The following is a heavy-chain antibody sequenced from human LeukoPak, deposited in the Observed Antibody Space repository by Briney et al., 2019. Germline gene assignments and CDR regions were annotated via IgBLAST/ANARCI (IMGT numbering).Heavy chain of an antibody. CDR3: ARGVEPLAANTLAY. V-gene: IGHV3-53*01. J-gene: IGHJ4*02. CDR1: GFTVITND. Sequence: GGSLRLSCAASGFTVITNDMTWVRQAPGKGLEWVSVLYSGGNTKYADSVQGRFTISSDNSKNTLYLEMNSLSPDDTAVYYCARGVEPLAANTLAYWGQGTLVTVSS. D-gene: IGHD1-14*01. CDR2: LYSGGNT.